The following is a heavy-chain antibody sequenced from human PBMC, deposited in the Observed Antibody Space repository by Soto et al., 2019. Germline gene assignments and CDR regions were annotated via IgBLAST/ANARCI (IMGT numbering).Heavy chain of an antibody. V-gene: IGHV3-64*01. CDR1: GFTFSSYA. CDR3: VRDLSGYSGYGYFDY. J-gene: IGHJ4*02. D-gene: IGHD5-12*01. Sequence: GGSLRLSCAASGFTFSSYAMHWVRQAPGKGLEYVSAISSNGGSTYYANSVKGRFTISRDNSKNTLYLQMGSLRAEDMAVYYCVRDLSGYSGYGYFDYWGQGTLVTVSS. CDR2: ISSNGGST.